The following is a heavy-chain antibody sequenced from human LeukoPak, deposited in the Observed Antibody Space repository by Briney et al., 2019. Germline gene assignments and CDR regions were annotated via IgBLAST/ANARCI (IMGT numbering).Heavy chain of an antibody. J-gene: IGHJ6*03. CDR3: ARSSYTAMVTSYYYYYMDV. D-gene: IGHD5-18*01. CDR1: GGTFSSYA. CDR2: IIPIFGTA. V-gene: IGHV1-69*05. Sequence: ASVKVSCRASGGTFSSYAISWVRQAPGQGLEWMGGIIPIFGTANYAQKVQGRVTITTDESTSTAYMELSSLRSEDTAVYYCARSSYTAMVTSYYYYYMDVWGKGTTVTVSS.